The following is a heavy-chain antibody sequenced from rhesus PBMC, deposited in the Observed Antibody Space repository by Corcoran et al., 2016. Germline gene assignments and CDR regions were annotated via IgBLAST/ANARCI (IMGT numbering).Heavy chain of an antibody. CDR3: ARVPGYEDDYGYYDGNWYFDL. Sequence: QVTLKESGPALVNPTQTLTLPCTFSGFSLRSFGLVVGWIRQPPGKALEWLATIYWDDDKYYSTSRKSRLTISKDTSKNQVVLRMTNMDPVDTATYYCARVPGYEDDYGYYDGNWYFDLWGPGTPITISS. V-gene: IGHV2S1*01. J-gene: IGHJ2*01. CDR1: GFSLRSFGLV. D-gene: IGHD3-9*01. CDR2: IYWDDDK.